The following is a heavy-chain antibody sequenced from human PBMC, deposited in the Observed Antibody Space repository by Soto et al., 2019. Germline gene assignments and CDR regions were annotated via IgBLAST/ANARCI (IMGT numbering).Heavy chain of an antibody. CDR3: ARVRYYYGSGDYYGMDV. J-gene: IGHJ6*02. Sequence: ASVKVSCKASGYTFTSYAMHWVRQAPGQRLEWMGWINAGNGNTKYSQKFQGRVTITRDTSASTAYMELSSLRSEDTAVYYCARVRYYYGSGDYYGMDVWGQGTTVTVYS. CDR2: INAGNGNT. CDR1: GYTFTSYA. D-gene: IGHD3-10*01. V-gene: IGHV1-3*01.